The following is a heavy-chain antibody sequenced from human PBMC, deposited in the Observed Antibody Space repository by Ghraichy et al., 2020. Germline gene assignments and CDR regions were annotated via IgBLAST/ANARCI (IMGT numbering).Heavy chain of an antibody. CDR1: GGSISSYY. J-gene: IGHJ5*02. CDR2: IYYSGST. CDR3: ARSRLFWSGYYRGLEFDP. V-gene: IGHV4-59*01. D-gene: IGHD3-3*01. Sequence: SETLSLTCTVSGGSISSYYWSWIRQPPGKGLEWIGYIYYSGSTNYNPSLKSRVTISVDTSKNQFSLKLSSVTAADTSVYYCARSRLFWSGYYRGLEFDPWGQGTLVTVSS.